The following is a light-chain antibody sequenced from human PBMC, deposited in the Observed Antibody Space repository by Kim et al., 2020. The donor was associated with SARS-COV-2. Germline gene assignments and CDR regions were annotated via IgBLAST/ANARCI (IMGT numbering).Light chain of an antibody. J-gene: IGLJ3*02. CDR1: SLRSYY. CDR3: NSRDSSGNHLV. CDR2: GKT. V-gene: IGLV3-19*01. Sequence: SSELTQDPAVSVALGQTVRITCQGDSLRSYYASWYQQQPGQAPVLVIYGKTNRPSGIPDRFSGSSSGNTASLTITGAQAEDEADYYCNSRDSSGNHLVFGGGTQLTVL.